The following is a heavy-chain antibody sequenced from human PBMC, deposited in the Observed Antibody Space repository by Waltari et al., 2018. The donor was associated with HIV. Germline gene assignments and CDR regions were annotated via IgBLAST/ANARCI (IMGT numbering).Heavy chain of an antibody. D-gene: IGHD6-6*01. CDR2: FWSDGVEI. CDR1: GFTFSNFA. V-gene: IGHV3-33*01. CDR3: ARGYSSSRWIPLYH. J-gene: IGHJ4*02. Sequence: QVQLVVSGGGVVQPGTSLTLSCAVSGFTFSNFAIHWVRQSPAKGLEWLAVFWSDGVEISYADSVKGRFTISKDSSQKTLYLHLTSLRAEDTALYYCARGYSSSRWIPLYHWGRGTLVTVSS.